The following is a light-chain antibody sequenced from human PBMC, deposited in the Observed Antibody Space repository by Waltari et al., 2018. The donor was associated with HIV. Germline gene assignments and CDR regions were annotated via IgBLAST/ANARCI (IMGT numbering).Light chain of an antibody. CDR3: QTWGSGIRV. CDR2: VNSDGSH. CDR1: SGHSSNA. Sequence: QLALAQSPSASASLGASVKLTCTLSSGHSSNAIAWHKQQPEKGPRYLMKVNSDGSHIKGDGIPDRFSGSSSGAERYLTISSLQSEDEADYYCQTWGSGIRVFGGGTKLTVL. J-gene: IGLJ3*02. V-gene: IGLV4-69*01.